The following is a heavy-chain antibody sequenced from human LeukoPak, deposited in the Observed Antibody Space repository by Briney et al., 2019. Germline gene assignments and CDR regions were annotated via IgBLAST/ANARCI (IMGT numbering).Heavy chain of an antibody. CDR2: INAGNGNA. D-gene: IGHD2-2*01. CDR3: ARACSSTSCYPGYYGMDV. V-gene: IGHV1-3*01. Sequence: GASVKVSCKASGYTLTSYYIHWVRQAPGQRLEWMGWINAGNGNAKYSQKFQGRVTITRDTSASTAYMELSSLRSEDTAVYYCARACSSTSCYPGYYGMDVWGQGTTVTVSS. J-gene: IGHJ6*02. CDR1: GYTLTSYY.